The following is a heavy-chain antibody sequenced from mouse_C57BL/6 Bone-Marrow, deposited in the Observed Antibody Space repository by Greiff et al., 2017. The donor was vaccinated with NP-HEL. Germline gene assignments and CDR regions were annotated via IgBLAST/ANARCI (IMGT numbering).Heavy chain of an antibody. CDR3: ARLVTGGSY. D-gene: IGHD2-2*01. J-gene: IGHJ3*01. CDR1: GFTFSSYG. CDR2: ISSGGSYT. V-gene: IGHV5-6*01. Sequence: EVQLVESGGDLVKPGGSLKLSCAASGFTFSSYGMSWVRQTPDKRLEWVATISSGGSYTYYPDSVKGRFTISRDNAKNTLYLQMSSLKSEDTAMYYCARLVTGGSYWGQGTLVTVSA.